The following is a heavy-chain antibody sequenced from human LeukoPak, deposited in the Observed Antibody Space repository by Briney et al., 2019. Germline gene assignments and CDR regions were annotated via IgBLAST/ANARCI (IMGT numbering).Heavy chain of an antibody. J-gene: IGHJ2*01. CDR3: ARDSTAPPYWYFDL. CDR2: ISSSSSYI. Sequence: PGGSLRLSCAASGFTFSSYSMNWVRQAPGKGLEWVSSISSSSSYIYYADSVKGRFTISRDNAKNSLYLQMNGLRAEDTAVYYCARDSTAPPYWYFDLWGRGTLVTVSS. V-gene: IGHV3-21*01. CDR1: GFTFSSYS. D-gene: IGHD2-2*01.